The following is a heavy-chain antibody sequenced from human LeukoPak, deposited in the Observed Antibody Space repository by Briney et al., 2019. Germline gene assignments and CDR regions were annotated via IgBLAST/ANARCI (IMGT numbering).Heavy chain of an antibody. V-gene: IGHV1-18*01. CDR1: GYTFTRHG. CDR3: ARDEGRVSGSYNP. D-gene: IGHD3-10*01. CDR2: ISTYNGDT. Sequence: ASVKVSCKASGYTFTRHGISWVRQAPGQGLEWMGWISTYNGDTTYAQELQGRVTMTTDTSTSTDYMELRSLRFDDTAVYYCARDEGRVSGSYNPWGQGTLVIVSS. J-gene: IGHJ5*02.